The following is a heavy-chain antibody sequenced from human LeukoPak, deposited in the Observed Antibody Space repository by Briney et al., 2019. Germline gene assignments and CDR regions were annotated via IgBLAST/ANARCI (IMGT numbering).Heavy chain of an antibody. CDR3: ARSASRYFDWFNY. CDR1: GYSFTNYW. V-gene: IGHV5-51*01. D-gene: IGHD3-9*01. CDR2: IYPGDSDT. Sequence: GESLRISCKGSGYSFTNYWIGWVRQMPGKGLEWMVIIYPGDSDTRYIPSFQGQVTISADKSINTAYLQWSSLKASDTAIYYCARSASRYFDWFNYGGQGTLVTVSS. J-gene: IGHJ4*02.